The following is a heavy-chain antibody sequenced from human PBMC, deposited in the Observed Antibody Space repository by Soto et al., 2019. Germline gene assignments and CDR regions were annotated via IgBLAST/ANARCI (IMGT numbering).Heavy chain of an antibody. J-gene: IGHJ6*02. Sequence: ASVKVSCKASGYTFTSYAMHWVRQAPGQRLEWMGWINAGNGNTKYSQKFQGRVTITRDTSASTAYMELSSLRSEDTAVYYCARDAYQLLRYYYYGMDVWGQGTTVTVSS. CDR1: GYTFTSYA. CDR3: ARDAYQLLRYYYYGMDV. D-gene: IGHD2-2*01. CDR2: INAGNGNT. V-gene: IGHV1-3*01.